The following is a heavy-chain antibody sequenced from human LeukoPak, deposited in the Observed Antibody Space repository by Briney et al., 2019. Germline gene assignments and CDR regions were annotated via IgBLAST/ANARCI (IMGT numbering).Heavy chain of an antibody. J-gene: IGHJ3*02. V-gene: IGHV4-39*07. CDR3: ARGEDGYSDAFDI. CDR2: IYYSGST. D-gene: IGHD5-24*01. Sequence: PSETLSLTCTVSGGSISSSSYYWGWIRQPPGKGLEWIGSIYYSGSTYYNPSLKSRVTISVDTSKNQFSLKLSSVTAADTAVYYCARGEDGYSDAFDIWGQGTMVTVSS. CDR1: GGSISSSSYY.